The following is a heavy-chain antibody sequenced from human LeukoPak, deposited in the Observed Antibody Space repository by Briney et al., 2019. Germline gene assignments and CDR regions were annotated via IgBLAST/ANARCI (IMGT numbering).Heavy chain of an antibody. J-gene: IGHJ4*02. V-gene: IGHV3-23*01. Sequence: GGSLRLSCAASGFAFDNFALSWIRQAPGRGLEWVSSIGESRVGTYNADFVGGRFTIFRDTSTNTVFLQMNSLRAEDTAVYYCAKGLSRDVLSDFDYWGQGSLVTVSS. CDR3: AKGLSRDVLSDFDY. D-gene: IGHD3-10*01. CDR2: IGESRVGT. CDR1: GFAFDNFA.